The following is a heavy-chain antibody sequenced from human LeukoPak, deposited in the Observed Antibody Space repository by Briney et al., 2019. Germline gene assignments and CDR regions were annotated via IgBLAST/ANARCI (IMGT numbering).Heavy chain of an antibody. D-gene: IGHD5-18*01. CDR1: GFTVSSNY. Sequence: GGSLRLSCAASGFTVSSNYMNWVRQAPGKGLEWVSVIYSGGSTYYADSVKGRFTISRDNSKNTLYLQMNSLRAEDTAVYYCAASTATVDTAMVEDYWGQGTLVTVSS. CDR2: IYSGGST. V-gene: IGHV3-53*01. CDR3: AASTATVDTAMVEDY. J-gene: IGHJ4*02.